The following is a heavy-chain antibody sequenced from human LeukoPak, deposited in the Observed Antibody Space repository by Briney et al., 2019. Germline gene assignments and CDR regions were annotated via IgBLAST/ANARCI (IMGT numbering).Heavy chain of an antibody. CDR2: INTNTGNP. Sequence: ASVKVSCKASGYTFIAYYMHWVRQAPGQGLEWMGWINTNTGNPTYAQGFTGRFVFSLDTSVSTAYLQISSLKAEDTAVYYCARVGAVADPSVGDVWGQGTTVTVSS. J-gene: IGHJ6*02. CDR3: ARVGAVADPSVGDV. D-gene: IGHD6-19*01. V-gene: IGHV7-4-1*02. CDR1: GYTFIAYY.